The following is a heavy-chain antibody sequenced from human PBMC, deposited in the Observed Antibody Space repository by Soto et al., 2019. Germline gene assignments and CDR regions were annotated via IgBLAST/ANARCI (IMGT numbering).Heavy chain of an antibody. Sequence: XGSLRLSCAASGFTFSNYYTHCVRQSPGKCLEWVAVVSNNGSAKYYADSVEGRFTISRDNSMNTLYLQMNSLRVEDTAVYYCAVTQVWGQGTTFTVSS. V-gene: IGHV3-30*03. J-gene: IGHJ6*01. CDR3: AVTQV. CDR2: VSNNGSAK. D-gene: IGHD2-21*02. CDR1: GFTFSNYY.